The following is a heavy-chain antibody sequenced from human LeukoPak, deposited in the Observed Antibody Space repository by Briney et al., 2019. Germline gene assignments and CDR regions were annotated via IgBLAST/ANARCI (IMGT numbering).Heavy chain of an antibody. Sequence: PGGSLRLSCAASGFTFSSYWMSWVRQAPGKGLGWVANIKEDGGETYYVDSVKGRFTISRDNAKSSLDLQMNSLRDEDTAVYYCARRKEVQTTFDYWGQGTLVTVSS. CDR3: ARRKEVQTTFDY. V-gene: IGHV3-7*01. J-gene: IGHJ4*02. CDR2: IKEDGGET. CDR1: GFTFSSYW. D-gene: IGHD4/OR15-4a*01.